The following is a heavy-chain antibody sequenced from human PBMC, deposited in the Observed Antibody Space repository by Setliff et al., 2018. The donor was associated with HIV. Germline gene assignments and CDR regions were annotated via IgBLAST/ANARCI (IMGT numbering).Heavy chain of an antibody. Sequence: PGGSLRLSCAASGFTFISYAMSWVRQAPGKGLEWVSTIRGNGVDRFYTDSVRGRFTISRDNSKNSLYLQMNSLRAEDTAVYYCARDYSGYDYHTGDYWGQGTLVTVSS. J-gene: IGHJ4*02. D-gene: IGHD5-12*01. V-gene: IGHV3-23*01. CDR1: GFTFISYA. CDR3: ARDYSGYDYHTGDY. CDR2: IRGNGVDR.